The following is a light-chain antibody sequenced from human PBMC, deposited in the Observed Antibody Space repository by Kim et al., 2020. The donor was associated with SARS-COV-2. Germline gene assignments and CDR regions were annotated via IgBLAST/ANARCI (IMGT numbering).Light chain of an antibody. CDR1: KLGDRY. CDR2: QDV. CDR3: QAWDSSTAV. Sequence: VSPGQTASITCSGDKLGDRYACWYQQKPGQSPVLVIYQDVKRPPGIPERFSGSNSGNTATLTISGTQAMDEADYYCQAWDSSTAVFGTGTKVTVL. J-gene: IGLJ1*01. V-gene: IGLV3-1*01.